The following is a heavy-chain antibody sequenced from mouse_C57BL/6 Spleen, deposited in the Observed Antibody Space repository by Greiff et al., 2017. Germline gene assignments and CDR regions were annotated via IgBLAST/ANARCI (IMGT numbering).Heavy chain of an antibody. CDR3: ARSGGNYPSFAY. V-gene: IGHV1-82*01. D-gene: IGHD2-1*01. J-gene: IGHJ3*01. CDR2: IYPGDGDT. Sequence: VQLQQSGPELVKPGASVKISCKASGYAFSSSWMNWVKQRPGKGLEWIGRIYPGDGDTNYNGKFKGKATLTADKSSSTAYMQLSSLTSEDSAVYFCARSGGNYPSFAYWGQGTLVTVSA. CDR1: GYAFSSSW.